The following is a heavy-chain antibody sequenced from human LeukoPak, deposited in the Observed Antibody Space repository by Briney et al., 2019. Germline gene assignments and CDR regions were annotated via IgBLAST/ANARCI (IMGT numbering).Heavy chain of an antibody. D-gene: IGHD3-9*01. CDR1: GFTFSNYA. CDR3: AKWGDYDVLTGYVSDY. CDR2: ITGSGGNT. Sequence: GGSLRLSCAASGFTFSNYAMSWVRQAPGRGLEWVSAITGSGGNTYYADSVKGRFTISRDNSKNTVFLQMNSLRAEDTAVYYCAKWGDYDVLTGYVSDYWGQGTLVTVSS. J-gene: IGHJ4*02. V-gene: IGHV3-23*01.